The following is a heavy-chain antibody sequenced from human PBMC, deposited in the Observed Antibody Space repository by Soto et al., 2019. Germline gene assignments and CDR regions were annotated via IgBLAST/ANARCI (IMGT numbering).Heavy chain of an antibody. CDR1: GGSFSDDASS. CDR3: ARIYDSSGYYAHGGAFDI. Sequence: PSETLSLTCSVYGGSFSDDASSSDWYWNWIRQPPGKGLEWIGYIYHSGSTYYNPSLKSRVTISVDRSKNQSSLKLSSVTAADTAVYYCARIYDSSGYYAHGGAFDIWGQGTMFTVSS. CDR2: IYHSGST. J-gene: IGHJ3*02. D-gene: IGHD3-22*01. V-gene: IGHV4-30-2*01.